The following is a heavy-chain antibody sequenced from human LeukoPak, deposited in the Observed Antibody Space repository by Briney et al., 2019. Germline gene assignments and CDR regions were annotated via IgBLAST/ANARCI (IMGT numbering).Heavy chain of an antibody. J-gene: IGHJ4*02. Sequence: SETLSLTCTVSGGSVSSGSHYWSWIRQPPGKGLEWIGYIYYSGSTNYNPSLKSRVTMSVDTSKNQFSLKLRSVTAADTAVYYCAREYSGYDGTQFDYWGREPWSPSPQ. D-gene: IGHD5-12*01. CDR1: GGSVSSGSHY. V-gene: IGHV4-61*01. CDR3: AREYSGYDGTQFDY. CDR2: IYYSGST.